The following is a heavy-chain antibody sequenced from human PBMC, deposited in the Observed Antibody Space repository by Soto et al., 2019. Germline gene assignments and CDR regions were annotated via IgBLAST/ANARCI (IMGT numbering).Heavy chain of an antibody. V-gene: IGHV3-33*01. D-gene: IGHD6-13*01. CDR2: IWYDGSNK. J-gene: IGHJ6*02. CDR1: GFTFSSYG. Sequence: PGGSLRLSCAASGFTFSSYGMHWVRQAPGKGLEWVAVIWYDGSNKYYADSVKGRFTISRDNSKNTLYLQMNSLRAEDTAVYYCARNRVTEQQLPPDVYGEPTTVTFS. CDR3: ARNRVTEQQLPPDV.